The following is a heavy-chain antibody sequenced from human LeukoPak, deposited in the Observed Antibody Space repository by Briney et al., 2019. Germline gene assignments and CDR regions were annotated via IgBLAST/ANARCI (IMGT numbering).Heavy chain of an antibody. CDR1: GFTLTTYS. J-gene: IGHJ4*02. Sequence: PGGSVRLSCAASGFTLTTYSMHWVRQAAGKGREWVVFILYDGSDEYYADSVKGRFTISRDDSKNTAYLQMNSLRSEDTAVYYCARDYSWGFDQWGQGTLVTVSS. V-gene: IGHV3-30*02. D-gene: IGHD4-11*01. CDR3: ARDYSWGFDQ. CDR2: ILYDGSDE.